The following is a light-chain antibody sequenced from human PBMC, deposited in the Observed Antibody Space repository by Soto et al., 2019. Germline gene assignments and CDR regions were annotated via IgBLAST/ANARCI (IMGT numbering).Light chain of an antibody. Sequence: EIVLTQSPATLSLSPGERATLSCRASQNVIRYLAWYQQKPGQAPRLLIYDASNRATGIPARFSGSGSGTDFTLTISSLEPEDSAVYYCQQRSNWLTFGGGTKVEIK. CDR2: DAS. J-gene: IGKJ4*01. CDR3: QQRSNWLT. CDR1: QNVIRY. V-gene: IGKV3-11*01.